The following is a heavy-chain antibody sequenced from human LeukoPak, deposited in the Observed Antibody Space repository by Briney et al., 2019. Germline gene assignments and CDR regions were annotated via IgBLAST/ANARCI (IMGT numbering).Heavy chain of an antibody. CDR1: GYSISSGYY. CDR2: IRSKIYGGTP. J-gene: IGHJ4*02. CDR3: TRDQTPYY. V-gene: IGHV3-49*03. Sequence: LSLTCTVSGYSISSGYYWGWIRQPPGKVLEWVGFIRSKIYGGTPEYAASVKGRFTISRDDSKGIAYLQMNSLKTEDTAVYYCTRDQTPYYWGQGTLVTVSS.